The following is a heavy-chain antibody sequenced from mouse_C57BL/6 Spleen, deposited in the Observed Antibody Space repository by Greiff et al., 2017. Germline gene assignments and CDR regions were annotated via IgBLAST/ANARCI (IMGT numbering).Heavy chain of an antibody. D-gene: IGHD1-1*01. CDR1: GYTFTDYW. Sequence: QVQLQQPGAELVRPGSSVKLSCKASGYTFTDYWMHWVKQRPVQGLEWIANIDPSDGKTHYNQKFKDKATLTVDKSSSTAYMQLSSLTSEDSAVYYCARGGTTHYFDYWGQGTTLTVSS. CDR3: ARGGTTHYFDY. J-gene: IGHJ2*01. V-gene: IGHV1-52*01. CDR2: IDPSDGKT.